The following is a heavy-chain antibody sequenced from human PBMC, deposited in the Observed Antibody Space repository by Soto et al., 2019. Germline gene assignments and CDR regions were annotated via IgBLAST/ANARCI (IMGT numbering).Heavy chain of an antibody. J-gene: IGHJ5*02. D-gene: IGHD6-13*01. CDR2: ISSNSAYI. CDR3: TRDVARDSSARDIFDP. V-gene: IGHV3-21*01. CDR1: GFTFRSFT. Sequence: GGCLRSSCAPFGFTFRSFTLNWVRQAPGKGLEWVSTISSNSAYIYYTDALRGRFTISRDNAKNSLHLQMNSLRAEDTAVYYCTRDVARDSSARDIFDPRGPGNLV.